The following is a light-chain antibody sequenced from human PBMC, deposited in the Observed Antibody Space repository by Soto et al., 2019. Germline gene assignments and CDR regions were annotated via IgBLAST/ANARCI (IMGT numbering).Light chain of an antibody. CDR1: QSVSSTY. J-gene: IGKJ5*01. V-gene: IGKV3-20*01. Sequence: IVSTHSPGTLSFSPDEMATLSCRGSQSVSSTYLAWHQQKPGQAPRLLIYGASSRATGIPDRFSGSGSGTDFTLTISRVAPEDFAVYYCQQYGSLPITFGQGTRLEIK. CDR2: GAS. CDR3: QQYGSLPIT.